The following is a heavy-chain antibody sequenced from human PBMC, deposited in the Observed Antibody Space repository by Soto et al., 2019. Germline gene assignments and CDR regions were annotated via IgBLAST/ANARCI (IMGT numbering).Heavy chain of an antibody. Sequence: GASVKVSCQASGGTFSRYAISWVRQAPGQGLEWMGGIIPIFGTPDYAQKFQGRVTITADESTSTAYMELSSLRSEDTAVYYCARGSGYYYWDDYWGQGTLVTVSS. CDR3: ARGSGYYYWDDY. J-gene: IGHJ4*02. D-gene: IGHD3-22*01. CDR1: GGTFSRYA. V-gene: IGHV1-69*13. CDR2: IIPIFGTP.